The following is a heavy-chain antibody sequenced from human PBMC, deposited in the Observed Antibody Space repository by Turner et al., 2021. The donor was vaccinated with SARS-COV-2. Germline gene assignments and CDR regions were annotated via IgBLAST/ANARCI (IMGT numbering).Heavy chain of an antibody. D-gene: IGHD3-3*01. CDR3: AGRPVPLAIRIFGVEGGEAWLDP. CDR1: GGPISSSSHD. Sequence: LQLQESGPGLVKPSATLSLTCTVPGGPISSSSHDWGRLRLPPGRGLEWLGSIYYSGSTYDSPSLKGGVTISVDTAKDQFSLKLGSVAAADAAVYCCAGRPVPLAIRIFGVEGGEAWLDPWGQGTLVTVSS. J-gene: IGHJ5*02. CDR2: IYYSGST. V-gene: IGHV4-39*01.